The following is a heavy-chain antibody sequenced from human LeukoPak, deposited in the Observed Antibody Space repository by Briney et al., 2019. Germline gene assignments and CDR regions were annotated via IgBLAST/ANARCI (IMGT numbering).Heavy chain of an antibody. V-gene: IGHV1-69*05. Sequence: ASVKVSCKASGGTFSSYAISWVRQAPGQGLEWMGRIIPIFGTANYAQKFQGRVTITTDESTSTAYMELSSLRPEDTAVYYCARDTRDGYNFPYWGQGTLVTVSS. D-gene: IGHD5-24*01. CDR2: IIPIFGTA. J-gene: IGHJ4*02. CDR3: ARDTRDGYNFPY. CDR1: GGTFSSYA.